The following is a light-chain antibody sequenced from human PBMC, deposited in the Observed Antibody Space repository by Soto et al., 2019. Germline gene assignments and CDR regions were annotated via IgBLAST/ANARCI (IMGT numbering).Light chain of an antibody. V-gene: IGLV1-47*01. Sequence: QLVLTQPPSASGTPGQRVTISCSGSSSNIETNYVYWYQQLPGTAPKVLIYRNNQRPSRVPDRFSASKSGTSASLAISGLRSEDEADYYCAVWDGSLSGWVFGGGTKLTVL. CDR2: RNN. J-gene: IGLJ3*02. CDR3: AVWDGSLSGWV. CDR1: SSNIETNY.